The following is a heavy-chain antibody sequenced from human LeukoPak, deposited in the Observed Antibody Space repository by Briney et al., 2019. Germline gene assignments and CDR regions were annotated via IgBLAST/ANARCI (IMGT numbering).Heavy chain of an antibody. Sequence: GGSLRLSCAASGFTFSSYWMHWVRQAPGKGLVWVSRINSDGSSTSYADSVKGRFTISRDNAKNTLYLQMNSLRAEDTAVYYCARVERSYYYDSGGYSPSDYWGQGTLVTVSS. D-gene: IGHD3-22*01. CDR3: ARVERSYYYDSGGYSPSDY. J-gene: IGHJ4*02. CDR1: GFTFSSYW. V-gene: IGHV3-74*01. CDR2: INSDGSST.